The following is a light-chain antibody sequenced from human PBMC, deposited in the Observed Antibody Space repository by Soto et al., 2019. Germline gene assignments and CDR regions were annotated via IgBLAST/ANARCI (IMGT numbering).Light chain of an antibody. CDR3: QSYDSSLSDV. J-gene: IGLJ1*01. Sequence: VLTQPPSMSVAPGQRVTISCSGNTSNIEAGCDVHWYQQLPGTAPKPLIDGNSNRPSGAPARSSGSKSRTSASLAITGLQAEDEADYYCQSYDSSLSDVFGTGTKVTVL. CDR2: GNS. V-gene: IGLV1-40*01. CDR1: TSNIEAGCD.